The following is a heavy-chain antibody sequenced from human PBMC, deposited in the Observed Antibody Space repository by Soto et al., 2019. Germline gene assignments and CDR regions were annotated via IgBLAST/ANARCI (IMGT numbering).Heavy chain of an antibody. Sequence: SETLSLTCAVSGGSISSGGYSWSWIRQPPGKGLEWIGYIYHSGSTYYNPSLKSRVTISVDRSKNQFSLKLSSVTAADTAVYYCARELGGELDYWGQGTLVTVSS. V-gene: IGHV4-30-2*01. D-gene: IGHD3-10*01. J-gene: IGHJ4*02. CDR2: IYHSGST. CDR3: ARELGGELDY. CDR1: GGSISSGGYS.